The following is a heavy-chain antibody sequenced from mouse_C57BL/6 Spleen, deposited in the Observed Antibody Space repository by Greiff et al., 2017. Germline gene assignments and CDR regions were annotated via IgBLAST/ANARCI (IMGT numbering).Heavy chain of an antibody. V-gene: IGHV1-42*01. D-gene: IGHD1-1*01. CDR3: ARKERALLRSFDY. CDR2: INPSTGGT. Sequence: VQLQQSGPELVKPGASVKISCKASGYSFTGYYMNWVKQSPEKSLEWIGEINPSTGGTTYNQKFEAKATLTVDKSSSTAYMQLKSLTSEDSAVYYCARKERALLRSFDYWGQGTTLTVSS. J-gene: IGHJ2*01. CDR1: GYSFTGYY.